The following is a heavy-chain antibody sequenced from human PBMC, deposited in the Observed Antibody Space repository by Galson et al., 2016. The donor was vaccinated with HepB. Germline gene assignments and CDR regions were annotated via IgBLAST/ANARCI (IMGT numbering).Heavy chain of an antibody. D-gene: IGHD6-19*01. CDR1: GFTFSRSD. V-gene: IGHV3-13*01. J-gene: IGHJ3*01. CDR3: AREGYSSGHCGAFDV. CDR2: VGTGHFT. Sequence: SLRLSCAASGFTFSRSDMHWVRQAAGKGLEWVSTVGTGHFTHYADSVKGRFIVSRDNSENTLYLQMNSLRADDTALYFCAREGYSSGHCGAFDVWGQGTMVPVAS.